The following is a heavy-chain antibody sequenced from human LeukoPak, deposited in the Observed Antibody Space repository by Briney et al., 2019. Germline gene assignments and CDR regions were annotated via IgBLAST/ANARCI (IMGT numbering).Heavy chain of an antibody. CDR2: INHSGST. V-gene: IGHV4-34*01. J-gene: IGHJ4*02. CDR3: ARIAYSGYDFRGGADY. CDR1: GGSFSAYY. Sequence: NPSETLSLTCAVYGGSFSAYYWNRIRQPPGKGLEWIGEINHSGSTNYNPSLKSRVTISVDTSKNQFSLRLSSVTAADTAVYYCARIAYSGYDFRGGADYWGQGALVTVSS. D-gene: IGHD5-12*01.